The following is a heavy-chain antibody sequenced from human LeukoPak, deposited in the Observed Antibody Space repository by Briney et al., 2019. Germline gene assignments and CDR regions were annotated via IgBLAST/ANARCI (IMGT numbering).Heavy chain of an antibody. CDR3: ARERGSSWYGGLNWFDP. CDR2: IYYSGST. D-gene: IGHD6-13*01. Sequence: SETLSLTCAVYGGSFSGYYWSWIRQPPGKGLEWIGYIYYSGSTNYNPSLKSRVTISVDTSKNQFSLKLSSVTAADTAVYYCARERGSSWYGGLNWFDPWGQGTLVTVSS. J-gene: IGHJ5*02. V-gene: IGHV4-34*11. CDR1: GGSFSGYY.